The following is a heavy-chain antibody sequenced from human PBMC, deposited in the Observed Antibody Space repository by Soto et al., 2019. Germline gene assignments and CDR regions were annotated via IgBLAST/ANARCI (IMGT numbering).Heavy chain of an antibody. CDR1: GFTFSSYA. Sequence: EVQLVESGGGLVQPGGSLSLSCAASGFTFSSYAMHWVRQAPGKGLEYVSAISSNGGSTYYANSVKGRFTISKDNSKNTLYLQMGSLRAEDTAVYYCARHHYDILAGLLIDYWGQGTLVTVSS. D-gene: IGHD3-9*01. CDR2: ISSNGGST. V-gene: IGHV3-64*01. J-gene: IGHJ4*02. CDR3: ARHHYDILAGLLIDY.